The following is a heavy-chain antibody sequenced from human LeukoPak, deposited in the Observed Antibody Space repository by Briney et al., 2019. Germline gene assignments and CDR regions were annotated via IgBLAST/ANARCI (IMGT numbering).Heavy chain of an antibody. D-gene: IGHD3-3*01. CDR3: ASMGKGPYDFWSGYYGFWFDP. CDR2: IYYSGST. V-gene: IGHV4-59*01. J-gene: IGHJ5*02. CDR1: GGSINGYY. Sequence: TSETLSLTCTVSGGSINGYYWSWIRQPPGKGLEWIGYIYYSGSTNYNPSLKSRVTISVDTSKNQLSLKLSSVTAADTAVYYCASMGKGPYDFWSGYYGFWFDPWGQGTLVTVSS.